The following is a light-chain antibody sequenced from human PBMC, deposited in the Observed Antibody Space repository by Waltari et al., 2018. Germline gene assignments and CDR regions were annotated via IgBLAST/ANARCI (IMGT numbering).Light chain of an antibody. J-gene: IGLJ1*01. V-gene: IGLV1-51*01. CDR3: GTWDTSLTAHV. Sequence: QSVLTQPPSVSATPGQKVTISCSGSSSNIGNEYVFCYQQVPGTAPKLLIYNPYQRPSAIPDLFSGSTSGTSATLDITGLQTTDEAHYSCGTWDTSLTAHVFGTGTEVTVL. CDR2: NPY. CDR1: SSNIGNEY.